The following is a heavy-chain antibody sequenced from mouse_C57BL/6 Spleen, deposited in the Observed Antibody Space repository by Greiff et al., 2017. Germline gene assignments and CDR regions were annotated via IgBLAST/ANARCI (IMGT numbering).Heavy chain of an antibody. CDR2: INPNNGGT. J-gene: IGHJ2*01. CDR1: GYTFTDYY. CDR3: ALFYY. Sequence: EVQLQQSGPELVKPGASVKISCKASGYTFTDYYMNWVKQSHGKSLEWIGDINPNNGGTSYNQKFKGKATLTVDKPSSTAYMELRSLTSEDSAVYYCALFYYWGQGTTLTVSS. V-gene: IGHV1-26*01.